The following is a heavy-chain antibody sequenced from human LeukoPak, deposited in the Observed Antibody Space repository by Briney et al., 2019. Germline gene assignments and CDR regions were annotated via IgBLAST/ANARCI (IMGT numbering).Heavy chain of an antibody. CDR1: GFTFSSYA. Sequence: PGGSLRLSCAASGFTFSSYAMSWVRQAPGKGLEWVSVIYSGGSTYYADSVKGRFTISRDNSKNTLYLQMNSLRAEDTAVYYCARDSLYDSSGYYVDYWGQGTLVTVSS. V-gene: IGHV3-53*01. CDR2: IYSGGST. D-gene: IGHD3-22*01. J-gene: IGHJ4*02. CDR3: ARDSLYDSSGYYVDY.